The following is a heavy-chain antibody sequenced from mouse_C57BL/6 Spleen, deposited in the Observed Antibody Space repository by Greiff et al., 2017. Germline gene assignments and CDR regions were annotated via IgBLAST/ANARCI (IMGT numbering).Heavy chain of an antibody. CDR3: ASRRYYAMDY. Sequence: QVQLQQPGAELVKPGASVKLSCKASGYTFTSYWMQWVKQRPGQGLEWIGEIDPSDSYTNYNQKFKGKATLTVDTSSSTAYMQLSSLTSEDSAVXYCASRRYYAMDYWGQGTSVTVSS. CDR1: GYTFTSYW. CDR2: IDPSDSYT. J-gene: IGHJ4*01. V-gene: IGHV1-50*01.